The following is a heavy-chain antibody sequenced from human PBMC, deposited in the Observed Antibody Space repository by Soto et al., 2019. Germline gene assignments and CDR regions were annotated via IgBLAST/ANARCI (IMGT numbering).Heavy chain of an antibody. V-gene: IGHV3-33*01. CDR2: IWYDGSNK. CDR1: GFTFSSYG. CDR3: ARGLIVVVPAAAFHYGMDV. J-gene: IGHJ6*02. Sequence: GGSLRLSCAASGFTFSSYGMHWVRQAPGKGLEWVAVIWYDGSNKYYADSVKGRFTISRDNSKNTLYLQMNSLRAEDTAVYYCARGLIVVVPAAAFHYGMDVWGQGTTVTVSS. D-gene: IGHD2-2*01.